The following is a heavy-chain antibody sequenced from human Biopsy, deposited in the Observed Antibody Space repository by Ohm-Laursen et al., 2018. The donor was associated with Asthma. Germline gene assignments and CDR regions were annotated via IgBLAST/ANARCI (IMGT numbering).Heavy chain of an antibody. CDR1: GFAVSRDY. V-gene: IGHV3-53*01. CDR3: ARDSYSSGLYDDFES. D-gene: IGHD6-19*01. Sequence: GSLRLSCAAPGFAVSRDYMFWVRQAPGKGLEWVSVIYSGGTSHTADSVRGRFTISRDYSKNTLYLQMHSLRAEDTAVYYCARDSYSSGLYDDFESWGQGTLVTVSS. CDR2: IYSGGTS. J-gene: IGHJ4*02.